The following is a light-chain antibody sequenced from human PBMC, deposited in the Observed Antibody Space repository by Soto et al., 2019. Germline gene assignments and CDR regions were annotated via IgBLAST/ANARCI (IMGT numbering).Light chain of an antibody. CDR1: QSVSNW. V-gene: IGKV1-5*03. Sequence: DIQMTQSPSTLSVSVGDRVTISCRASQSVSNWLAWYQQKPGKAPKLLINKASRLESGVPSRFSGSGSGTEFTLTISGLQPEDSATYYCQQNNGYPYTFGQVTKLEIK. CDR3: QQNNGYPYT. J-gene: IGKJ2*01. CDR2: KAS.